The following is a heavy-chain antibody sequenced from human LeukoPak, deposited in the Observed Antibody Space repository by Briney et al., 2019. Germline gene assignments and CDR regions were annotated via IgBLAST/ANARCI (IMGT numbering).Heavy chain of an antibody. CDR1: GFTFSSYW. CDR3: ARGSDIVGVYYYFDY. V-gene: IGHV3-7*01. CDR2: IKQDGSEK. Sequence: GGSLRLSCAASGFTFSSYWMSWVRQAPGKGLEWVANIKQDGSEKYYVDSVKGRFTISRDNAKNSLYLQMNSLRAEDTAVYYCARGSDIVGVYYYFDYWGQGTLVTVSS. J-gene: IGHJ4*02. D-gene: IGHD1-26*01.